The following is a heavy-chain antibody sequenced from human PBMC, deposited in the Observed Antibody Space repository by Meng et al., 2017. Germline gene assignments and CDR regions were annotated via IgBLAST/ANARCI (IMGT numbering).Heavy chain of an antibody. D-gene: IGHD4-17*01. Sequence: LRLSCAVYGGSLSGYYWSWIRQLPGKGREWNGETKHRGSTNNNTSLKRRFTISVNTPKNQFSLKLSSVTAADSAVYYCARFKKTVTTNRPAYYYNGMDDWGQGTTVTVSS. J-gene: IGHJ6*02. CDR2: TKHRGST. CDR1: GGSLSGYY. CDR3: ARFKKTVTTNRPAYYYNGMDD. V-gene: IGHV4-34*01.